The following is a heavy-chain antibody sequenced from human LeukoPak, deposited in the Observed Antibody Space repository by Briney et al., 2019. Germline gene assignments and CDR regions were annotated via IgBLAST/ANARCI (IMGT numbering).Heavy chain of an antibody. Sequence: PSETLSPTCTVSGGSISSGDYYWSWIRQPPGKGLEWIGYIYYSGSTYYNPSLKSRVTISVDTSKNQFSLKLSSVTAADTAVYYCAREVTMVRGVTPDYWGQGTLVTVSS. J-gene: IGHJ4*02. CDR2: IYYSGST. CDR3: AREVTMVRGVTPDY. D-gene: IGHD3-10*01. V-gene: IGHV4-30-4*08. CDR1: GGSISSGDYY.